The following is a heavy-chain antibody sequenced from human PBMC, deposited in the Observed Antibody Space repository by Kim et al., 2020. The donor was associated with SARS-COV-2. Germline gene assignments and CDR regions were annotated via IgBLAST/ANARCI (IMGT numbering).Heavy chain of an antibody. CDR2: ISGFGTGI. J-gene: IGHJ4*02. D-gene: IGHD4-4*01. Sequence: GGSLRLSCVASGFTFNTYAMNWVRQAPGKGLEWVSVISGFGTGIYYADSVKGRFTISRDSSKNTLYLQMSSLRVEDTAVYYCAKVLRGTTQTNGEDFFDSRGQRTLVTVSS. CDR1: GFTFNTYA. V-gene: IGHV3-23*01. CDR3: AKVLRGTTQTNGEDFFDS.